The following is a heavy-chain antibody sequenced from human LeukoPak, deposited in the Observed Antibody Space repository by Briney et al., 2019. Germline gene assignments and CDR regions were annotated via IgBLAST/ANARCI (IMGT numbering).Heavy chain of an antibody. Sequence: ASVKVSCKASGYTFTSYAMHWVRQAPGQRLEWMGWINAGNGNTKYSQKFQGRVTITRDTSASTAYMELGSLRSEDTAVYYCARDEMEWLLDRYYYYGMDVWGQGTTVTVSS. CDR1: GYTFTSYA. V-gene: IGHV1-3*01. D-gene: IGHD3-3*01. CDR2: INAGNGNT. J-gene: IGHJ6*02. CDR3: ARDEMEWLLDRYYYYGMDV.